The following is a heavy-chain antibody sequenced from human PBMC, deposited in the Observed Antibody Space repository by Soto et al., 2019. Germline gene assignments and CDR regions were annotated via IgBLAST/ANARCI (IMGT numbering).Heavy chain of an antibody. Sequence: GGSLRLSCAASGFTFSSYGMHWVRQAPGKGLEWVAVISYDGSNKYYADSVKGRFTISRDNSKNTLYLQMNSLRAEDKAVYYCEKGEFGYWDCSGSGYWGQGTLVTVSS. V-gene: IGHV3-30*18. CDR3: EKGEFGYWDCSGSGY. D-gene: IGHD2-15*01. J-gene: IGHJ4*02. CDR1: GFTFSSYG. CDR2: ISYDGSNK.